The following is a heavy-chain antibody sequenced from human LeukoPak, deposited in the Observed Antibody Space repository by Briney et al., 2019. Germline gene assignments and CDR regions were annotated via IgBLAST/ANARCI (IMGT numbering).Heavy chain of an antibody. CDR2: ISGSGGST. V-gene: IGHV3-23*01. D-gene: IGHD3-16*01. CDR1: GFTFSSYA. J-gene: IGHJ4*02. CDR3: TSDPRIGGRYFAY. Sequence: GGSQRLSCAASGFTFSSYAMSWVRQAPGKGLEWVSAISGSGGSTYYADSVKGRFTISRDNSKNTLYLQMNSLRAEDTAVYYCTSDPRIGGRYFAYWGQGTLVTVSS.